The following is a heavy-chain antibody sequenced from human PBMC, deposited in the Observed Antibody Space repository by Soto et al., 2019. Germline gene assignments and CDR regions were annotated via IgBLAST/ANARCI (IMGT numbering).Heavy chain of an antibody. V-gene: IGHV3-7*03. D-gene: IGHD6-13*01. J-gene: IGHJ4*02. CDR2: IKQDGSEK. CDR1: GFSFSNYW. Sequence: GGSLRLSCAASGFSFSNYWMSWVRQAPGKGLEWVANIKQDGSEKNYVDSVKGRFTISRDNAKNSLYLQMNSLRAEDTAVYYCAREWWSSSWYVDLHYWRQGTLVTVSS. CDR3: AREWWSSSWYVDLHY.